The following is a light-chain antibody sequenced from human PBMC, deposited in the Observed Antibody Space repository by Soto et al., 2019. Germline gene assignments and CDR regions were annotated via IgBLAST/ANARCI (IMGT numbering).Light chain of an antibody. CDR3: QSSDSSLRGV. CDR1: SSNIGAGYD. Sequence: QSVLTQPPSVSGAPGQRVTISCTGSSSNIGAGYDVHWYQQLPGTAPKLLIYGNSNRPSGVPDRFSGSKSGTSASLAITGLQAEDQADYYCQSSDSSLRGVFGTGTKVTVL. V-gene: IGLV1-40*01. J-gene: IGLJ1*01. CDR2: GNS.